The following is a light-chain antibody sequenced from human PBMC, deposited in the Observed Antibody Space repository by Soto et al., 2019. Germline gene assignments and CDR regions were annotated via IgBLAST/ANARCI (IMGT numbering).Light chain of an antibody. V-gene: IGLV2-14*03. CDR3: SSYSSSDTLV. CDR2: DVR. J-gene: IGLJ2*01. CDR1: SSDVGGHNF. Sequence: QSALTQPASVSGSPGQSITISCTGTSSDVGGHNFVSWYQQHPGRAPKLMLYDVRNRPSGVSNRFSGSKSANTASLVISGLQAEDEADYYCSSYSSSDTLVFGGGTKLTVL.